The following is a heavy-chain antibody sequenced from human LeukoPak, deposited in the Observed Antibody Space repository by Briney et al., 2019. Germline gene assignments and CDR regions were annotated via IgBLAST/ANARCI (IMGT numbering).Heavy chain of an antibody. J-gene: IGHJ4*02. CDR1: GYTFTSYG. Sequence: ASMKVSCKASGYTFTSYGITWVRQAPGQGLEWMGWISGYNGNTNYAQKFQGRVTMTTDTSTSTVYMELRSLRSDDTAVYYCAKDPALQGTGTTPFDYWGQGTLVTVSS. V-gene: IGHV1-18*01. CDR2: ISGYNGNT. CDR3: AKDPALQGTGTTPFDY. D-gene: IGHD1/OR15-1a*01.